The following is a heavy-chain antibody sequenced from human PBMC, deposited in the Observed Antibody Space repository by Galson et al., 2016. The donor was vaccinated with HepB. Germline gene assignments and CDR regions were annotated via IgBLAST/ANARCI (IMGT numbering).Heavy chain of an antibody. D-gene: IGHD3-10*01. CDR1: GFTFSNYS. J-gene: IGHJ4*02. CDR3: ARTITPAPIPLFDS. CDR2: IKSNGETA. Sequence: SLRLSCAASGFTFSNYSMHWVRQAPGKGLVWVARIKSNGETADYADSVKGRFTISRDNPTNRLLMDMGSLTVEDTALYFCARTITPAPIPLFDSWGQGTLVTVSS. V-gene: IGHV3-74*01.